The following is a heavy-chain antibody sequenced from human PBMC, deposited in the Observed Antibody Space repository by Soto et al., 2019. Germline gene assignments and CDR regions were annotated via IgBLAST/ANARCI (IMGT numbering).Heavy chain of an antibody. J-gene: IGHJ6*02. Sequence: SVKVSCKASGYTFTTYDLSWVRQAPGQGLEWMGGIIPIFGPANYAQKFQGRVTITADESTSTAYMELNSLRSEDTAVYYCARCPKTWGKREYYYGMDVWGQGTTVTVSS. D-gene: IGHD7-27*01. V-gene: IGHV1-69*13. CDR1: GYTFTTYD. CDR3: ARCPKTWGKREYYYGMDV. CDR2: IIPIFGPA.